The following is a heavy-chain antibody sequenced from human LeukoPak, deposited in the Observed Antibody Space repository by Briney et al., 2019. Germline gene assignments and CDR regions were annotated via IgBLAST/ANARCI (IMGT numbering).Heavy chain of an antibody. CDR2: ISGSGGST. CDR3: AKDLLFSRYDILTGFDY. D-gene: IGHD3-9*01. V-gene: IGHV3-23*01. J-gene: IGHJ4*02. Sequence: GGSLRLSCAASGFTFSSYAMSWVRQPPGKGLEWVSAISGSGGSTYYADSVKGRFTISRDNSKNTLYLQMNSLRAEDTAVYYCAKDLLFSRYDILTGFDYWGQGTLVTVSS. CDR1: GFTFSSYA.